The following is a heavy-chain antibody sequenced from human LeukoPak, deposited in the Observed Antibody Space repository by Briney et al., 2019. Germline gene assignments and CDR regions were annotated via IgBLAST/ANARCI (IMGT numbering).Heavy chain of an antibody. CDR1: GGFISMYY. D-gene: IGHD6-19*01. CDR2: VYTVVRT. Sequence: SASLSLTRPVSGGFISMYYSRWIQHPAGEGLGCLGRVYTVVRTNNRTSLRGRATMPVDTSKNHCSLKLTSVTAADTAVYDCASYKRGIAVAVDCWGQRTLVTVSS. V-gene: IGHV4-4*07. J-gene: IGHJ4*02. CDR3: ASYKRGIAVAVDC.